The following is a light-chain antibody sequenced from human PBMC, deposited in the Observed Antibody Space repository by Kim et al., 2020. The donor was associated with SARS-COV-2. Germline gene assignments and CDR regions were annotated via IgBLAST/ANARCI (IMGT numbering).Light chain of an antibody. CDR2: DAS. V-gene: IGKV3-11*01. Sequence: LSPGERAALSGRAGQCVSRFLAWFQQEPGQAPRLLIYDASNRAAGIPAKFSGSGSGTDFTLTISSLEPEDFAVYYCHQRSNWPPFSFGQGTKLEI. J-gene: IGKJ2*03. CDR1: QCVSRF. CDR3: HQRSNWPPFS.